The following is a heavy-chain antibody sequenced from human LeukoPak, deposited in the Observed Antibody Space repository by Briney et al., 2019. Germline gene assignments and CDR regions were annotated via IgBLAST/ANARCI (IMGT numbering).Heavy chain of an antibody. CDR2: MNPNSGNT. J-gene: IGHJ6*02. V-gene: IGHV1-8*01. CDR1: GYTFTSYD. CDR3: ARLPYCYDSSGYPYYYYYYGMDV. D-gene: IGHD3-22*01. Sequence: ASVKVSCKASGYTFTSYDINWVRQATGQGLEWMGWMNPNSGNTGYAQKFQGRVTMTRNTSISTAYMELSSLRSEDTAVYYCARLPYCYDSSGYPYYYYYYGMDVWGQGTTVTVSS.